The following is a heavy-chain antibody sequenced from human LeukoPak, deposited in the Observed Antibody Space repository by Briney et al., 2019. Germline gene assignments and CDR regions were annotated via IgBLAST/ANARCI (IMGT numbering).Heavy chain of an antibody. CDR3: ARRSGQPDGDGDY. V-gene: IGHV3-33*08. D-gene: IGHD7-27*01. CDR1: GFTFSRHG. CDR2: IGDTGRAK. Sequence: GRSLRLSCAASGFTFSRHGMHWVRQAPGKGLEWVAVIGDTGRAKYYADSVEGRFTASRDNSNKILYLEMNSLRYDDTALYYCARRSGQPDGDGDYWGQGTLVTVSS. J-gene: IGHJ4*02.